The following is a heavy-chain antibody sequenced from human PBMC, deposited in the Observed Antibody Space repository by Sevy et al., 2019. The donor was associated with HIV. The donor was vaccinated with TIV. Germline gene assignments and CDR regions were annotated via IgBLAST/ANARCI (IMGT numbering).Heavy chain of an antibody. J-gene: IGHJ6*02. CDR3: ARVMGLSDLYGMDV. CDR2: IIPIFGTA. Sequence: ASVKVSCNASGGTFSSYAISWVRQAPGQGLEWMGGIIPIFGTANYAQKFQGRVTITADESTSTAYMELSSLRSEDTAVYYCARVMGLSDLYGMDVWGQGTTVNVSS. D-gene: IGHD2-8*01. CDR1: GGTFSSYA. V-gene: IGHV1-69*13.